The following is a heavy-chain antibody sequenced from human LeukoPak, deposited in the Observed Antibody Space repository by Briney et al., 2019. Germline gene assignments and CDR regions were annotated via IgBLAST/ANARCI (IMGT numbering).Heavy chain of an antibody. CDR2: ISYDGSNK. CDR1: GFTFSSYG. J-gene: IGHJ4*02. D-gene: IGHD2-15*01. Sequence: PGRSLRLSCAASGFTFSSYGMHWVRQAPGKGLEWVAVISYDGSNKYYADSVKGRFTISRDNSKNTLYLQMNSLRAEDTAVYYCARSCSGGSCHFGYWGQGTLVTVSS. V-gene: IGHV3-30*03. CDR3: ARSCSGGSCHFGY.